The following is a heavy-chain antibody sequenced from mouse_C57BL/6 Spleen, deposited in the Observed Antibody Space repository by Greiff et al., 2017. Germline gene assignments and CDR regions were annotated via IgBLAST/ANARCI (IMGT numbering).Heavy chain of an antibody. J-gene: IGHJ3*01. CDR2: ISYDGSN. V-gene: IGHV3-6*01. CDR1: GYSITSGYY. D-gene: IGHD1-1*01. Sequence: EVQVVESGPGLVKPSQSLSLTCSVTGYSITSGYYWNWIRQFPGNKLEWMDYISYDGSNNYNPSLKNRISITRDTSTNQFYLKLNSVTAEDAATCDCASGYGSSLFAYWGHGTLVTAST. CDR3: ASGYGSSLFAY.